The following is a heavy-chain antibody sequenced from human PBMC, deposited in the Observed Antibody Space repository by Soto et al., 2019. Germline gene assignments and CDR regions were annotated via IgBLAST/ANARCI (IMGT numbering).Heavy chain of an antibody. V-gene: IGHV3-21*01. J-gene: IGHJ4*02. CDR3: VRAFQDYLWGTYPSHY. D-gene: IGHD3-16*02. Sequence: LRLSCVASGFTFSSYAMNWVRQAPGQGLEWVSSILGSSAYIHYADSVKGRFTVSRDNDKSSLFLQMDGLRAEDTAVYYCVRAFQDYLWGTYPSHYWGQGILVTVSS. CDR2: ILGSSAYI. CDR1: GFTFSSYA.